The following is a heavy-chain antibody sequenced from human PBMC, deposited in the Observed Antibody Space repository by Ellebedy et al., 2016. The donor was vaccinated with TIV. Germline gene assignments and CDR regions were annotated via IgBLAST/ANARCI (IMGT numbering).Heavy chain of an antibody. CDR3: ARGNRLVVVAYYYYYGMDV. D-gene: IGHD2-15*01. V-gene: IGHV1-69*13. J-gene: IGHJ6*02. Sequence: AASVKVSCKASGGTFSSYAISWVRQAPGQGLEWMGGIIPIFGTANYAQKFQGRVTITADESTSTAYMELSSLRSEDTAVYYCARGNRLVVVAYYYYYGMDVWGQGTTVTVSS. CDR2: IIPIFGTA. CDR1: GGTFSSYA.